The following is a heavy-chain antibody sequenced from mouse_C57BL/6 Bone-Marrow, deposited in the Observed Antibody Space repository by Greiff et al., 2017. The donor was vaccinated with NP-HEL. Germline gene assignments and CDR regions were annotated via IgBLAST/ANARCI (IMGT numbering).Heavy chain of an antibody. Sequence: VQLKESGGGLVKPGGSLKLSCAASGFTFSSYAMSWVRQTPEKRLEWVATISDGGSYTYYPDNVKGRFTISRDNAKNNLYLQMSHLKSEDTAMYYCARDSYYGTDYWGQGTSVTVSS. CDR2: ISDGGSYT. CDR3: ARDSYYGTDY. CDR1: GFTFSSYA. V-gene: IGHV5-4*01. J-gene: IGHJ4*01.